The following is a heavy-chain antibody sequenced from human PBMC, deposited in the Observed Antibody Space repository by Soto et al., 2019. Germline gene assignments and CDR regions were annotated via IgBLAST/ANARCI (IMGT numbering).Heavy chain of an antibody. Sequence: QVHLVQSGAEVKKPGASVKVSCKASGYTFSNYGVSWVRQAPGQRLEWMGWISAYTRSTNFAQMFQGRVTMTTDTSTSTAYMELRSLTSDDTAVYYCARGDSTDCSNGVCSFFYNHDMDVWGQGTTVTVSS. CDR2: ISAYTRST. CDR3: ARGDSTDCSNGVCSFFYNHDMDV. CDR1: GYTFSNYG. V-gene: IGHV1-18*01. J-gene: IGHJ6*02. D-gene: IGHD2-8*01.